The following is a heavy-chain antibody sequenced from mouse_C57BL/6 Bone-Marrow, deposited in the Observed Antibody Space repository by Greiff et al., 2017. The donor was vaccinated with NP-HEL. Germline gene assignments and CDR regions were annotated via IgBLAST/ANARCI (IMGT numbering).Heavy chain of an antibody. CDR1: GYTFTDYE. CDR2: IDPETGGT. J-gene: IGHJ4*01. CDR3: TRSVYYYGSSYVDAMDY. D-gene: IGHD1-1*01. V-gene: IGHV1-15*01. Sequence: VKVVESGAELVRPGASVTLSCKASGYTFTDYEMHWVKQTPVHGLEWIGAIDPETGGTAYNQKFKGKAILTADKSSSTAYMELRSLTSEDSAVYYCTRSVYYYGSSYVDAMDYWGQGTSVTVSS.